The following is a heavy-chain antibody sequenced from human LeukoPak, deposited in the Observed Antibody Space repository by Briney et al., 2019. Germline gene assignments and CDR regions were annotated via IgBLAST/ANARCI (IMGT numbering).Heavy chain of an antibody. V-gene: IGHV1-2*02. D-gene: IGHD6-19*01. CDR2: INPNSGGT. J-gene: IGHJ4*02. CDR3: ARGGYSSGYRETYYFDY. CDR1: GYTFTSYY. Sequence: ASVKVSCEASGYTFTSYYMRWVRQAPGQGLEWMGWINPNSGGTNYAQKFQGRVTMTRDTSISTAYMELSRLRSDDTAVYYCARGGYSSGYRETYYFDYWGQGTLVTVSS.